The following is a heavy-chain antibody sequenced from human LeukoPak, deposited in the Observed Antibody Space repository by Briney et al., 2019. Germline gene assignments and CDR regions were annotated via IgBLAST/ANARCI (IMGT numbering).Heavy chain of an antibody. V-gene: IGHV3-30-3*01. CDR1: GFTFSSYA. J-gene: IGHJ4*02. Sequence: PGGSLRLSCAASGFTFSSYAMHWVRQAPGKGLEWVAVISYDGSNKYYADSVKGRFTISRDNSKNTLYLQMNSLRAEDTAVYYCATITGTTFFDYWGQGTLVTVSS. D-gene: IGHD1-7*01. CDR2: ISYDGSNK. CDR3: ATITGTTFFDY.